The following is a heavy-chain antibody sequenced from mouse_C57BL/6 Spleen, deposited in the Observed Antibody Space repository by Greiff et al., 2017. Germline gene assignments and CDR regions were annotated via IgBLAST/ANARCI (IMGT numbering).Heavy chain of an antibody. Sequence: VQLQQPGAELVKPGASVKLSCKASGSTFTSYGMPWVKQRPGRGLEWVGRIDPNSGGTKKNERLKSKATLTVDKPSSTAYMQLSSLTSEDSAVYYCARGGTVVATDYAMDYWGQGTSVTVSS. CDR1: GSTFTSYG. J-gene: IGHJ4*01. V-gene: IGHV1-72*01. CDR3: ARGGTVVATDYAMDY. CDR2: IDPNSGGT. D-gene: IGHD1-1*01.